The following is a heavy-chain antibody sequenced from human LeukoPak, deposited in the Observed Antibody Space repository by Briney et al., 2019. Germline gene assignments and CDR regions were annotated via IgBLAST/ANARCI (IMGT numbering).Heavy chain of an antibody. V-gene: IGHV4-30-4*01. Sequence: PSRTLTLTCTVSGGSISSGDYYWGWIRQPPGKGLDRIGYIYYSGSTYYNPSPNSRDTISVDTSKNQFSLKLRSVTAADTAGYYCASRDILTGYGHWGQGTLVTVSA. CDR1: GGSISSGDYY. CDR3: ASRDILTGYGH. D-gene: IGHD3-9*01. CDR2: IYYSGST. J-gene: IGHJ1*01.